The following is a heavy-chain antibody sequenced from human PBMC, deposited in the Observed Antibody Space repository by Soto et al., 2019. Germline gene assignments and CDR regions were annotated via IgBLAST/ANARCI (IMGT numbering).Heavy chain of an antibody. V-gene: IGHV4-34*01. Sequence: SETLSLTCAVYGGSFSGYYWSWIRQPPGKGLEWIGEINHSGSTNYNPSLKSRVTISVDTSKNQFSLKLSSVTAADTAVYYCARSKGLWFGEFTWFDPWGQGTLVTVSS. CDR2: INHSGST. J-gene: IGHJ5*02. D-gene: IGHD3-10*01. CDR1: GGSFSGYY. CDR3: ARSKGLWFGEFTWFDP.